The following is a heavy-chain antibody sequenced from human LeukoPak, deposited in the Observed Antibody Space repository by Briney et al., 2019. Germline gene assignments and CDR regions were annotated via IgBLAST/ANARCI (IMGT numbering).Heavy chain of an antibody. V-gene: IGHV3-30-3*01. D-gene: IGHD2-15*01. CDR3: ARDFSTWYSIDY. Sequence: PGGSLRLSCAVSGFTLRSYAIHCVRQAPGKGLQWVAFISYDAAVKYYADSVRGRFTVSRDNSKNTLSLQMNSLRPEDTAVYYCARDFSTWYSIDYWGRGTLVIVSS. CDR1: GFTLRSYA. CDR2: ISYDAAVK. J-gene: IGHJ4*02.